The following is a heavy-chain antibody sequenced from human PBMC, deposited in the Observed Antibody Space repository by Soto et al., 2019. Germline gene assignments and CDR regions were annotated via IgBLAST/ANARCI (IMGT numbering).Heavy chain of an antibody. V-gene: IGHV4-59*08. CDR2: IYYSGSS. D-gene: IGHD1-1*01. J-gene: IGHJ4*02. CDR3: ARHSNEYRKSLDY. CDR1: GGSISGYY. Sequence: QLQLQESGPGLVKPSETLSLTCTVSGGSISGYYWSWIRQPPGKGLEWIAYIYYSGSSNSNPSLKSRVTISVDTSKNQIPLKLSSVTAADTAVYYCARHSNEYRKSLDYWGQGILVTVSS.